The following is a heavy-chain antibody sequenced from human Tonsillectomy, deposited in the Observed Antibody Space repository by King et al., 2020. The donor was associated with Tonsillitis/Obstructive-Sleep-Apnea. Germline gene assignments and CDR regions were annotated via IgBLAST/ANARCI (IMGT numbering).Heavy chain of an antibody. J-gene: IGHJ4*02. V-gene: IGHV3-15*01. CDR1: GFTFSNAW. CDR2: IKSKTDGGTT. D-gene: IGHD5-18*01. CDR3: TTEWIQLCAFESPFDY. Sequence: VQLVESGGGLVKPGGSLRLSCAASGFTFSNAWMSWVRQAPGKGLECVGRIKSKTDGGTTDYAAPVKGRFTISRDDSKKTLYLQMNSLKTEDTAVYYCTTEWIQLCAFESPFDYWGQGTLVTVSS.